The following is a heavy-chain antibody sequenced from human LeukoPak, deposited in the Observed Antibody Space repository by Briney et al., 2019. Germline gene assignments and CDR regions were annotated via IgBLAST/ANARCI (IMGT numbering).Heavy chain of an antibody. J-gene: IGHJ5*02. CDR1: GGSFSGYY. CDR2: INHSGST. CDR3: ARHIVVVTAKNWFDP. V-gene: IGHV4-34*01. Sequence: SETLSLTCAVDGGSFSGYYWSWIRQPPGKGLEWIGEINHSGSTNYNPSLKSRVTISVDTSKNQFSLKLSSVTAADTAVYYCARHIVVVTAKNWFDPWGQGTLVTVSS. D-gene: IGHD2-21*02.